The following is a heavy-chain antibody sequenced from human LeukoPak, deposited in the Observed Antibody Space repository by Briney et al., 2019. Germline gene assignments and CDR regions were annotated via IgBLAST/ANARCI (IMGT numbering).Heavy chain of an antibody. J-gene: IGHJ5*02. Sequence: GGSLRLSCAASGFIFTNYFMNWVRQAPGKGLEWVGRIKSKNVGGTTDYAAPVKGRFTISRDDSKNTVYLQMNSLKIEDTAVYYCTSHAAFDPWGQGTLVTVSS. V-gene: IGHV3-15*01. CDR1: GFIFTNYF. CDR2: IKSKNVGGTT. CDR3: TSHAAFDP.